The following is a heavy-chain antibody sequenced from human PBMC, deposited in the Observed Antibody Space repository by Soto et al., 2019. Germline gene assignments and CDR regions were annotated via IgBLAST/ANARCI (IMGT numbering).Heavy chain of an antibody. CDR2: TNHSGST. CDR3: ASVGYYDFWSGYYRDYYYGMDV. V-gene: IGHV4-34*01. CDR1: GGSFSGYY. J-gene: IGHJ6*02. Sequence: QVQLQQWGAGLLKPSETLSLTCAVYGGSFSGYYWSWIRQPPGKGLEWIGETNHSGSTNYNPSLKSRVTISVDTSKNQFSLKLSSVTAADTAVYYCASVGYYDFWSGYYRDYYYGMDVWGQGTTVTVSS. D-gene: IGHD3-3*01.